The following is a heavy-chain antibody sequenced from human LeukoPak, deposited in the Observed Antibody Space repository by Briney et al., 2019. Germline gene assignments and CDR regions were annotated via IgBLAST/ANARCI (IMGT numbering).Heavy chain of an antibody. V-gene: IGHV4-59*01. CDR2: IYDSDST. Sequence: SETLSLTCTVSGGSFSNYYCNWIRQPPGKGLEWIGYIYDSDSTNYNPSLRSRVTFSVDTSKNQCSLKLRSVTAADTAVYYCARDGGPAAMATNWFDPWGQGTLVTVSS. J-gene: IGHJ5*02. CDR3: ARDGGPAAMATNWFDP. CDR1: GGSFSNYY. D-gene: IGHD2-2*01.